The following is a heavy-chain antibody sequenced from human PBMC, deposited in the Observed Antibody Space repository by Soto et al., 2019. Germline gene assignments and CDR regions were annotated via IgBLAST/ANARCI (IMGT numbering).Heavy chain of an antibody. V-gene: IGHV4-4*07. CDR3: ARYDYVWGSYRPPADAFDI. CDR2: IYTSGST. CDR1: GGSISSYY. D-gene: IGHD3-16*02. J-gene: IGHJ3*02. Sequence: SETLSLTCTVSGGSISSYYWSWIRQPAGKGLEWIGRIYTSGSTNYNPSLESRVTMSVDTSKNQFSLKLSSVTAADTAVYYCARYDYVWGSYRPPADAFDIWGQGTMVTVSS.